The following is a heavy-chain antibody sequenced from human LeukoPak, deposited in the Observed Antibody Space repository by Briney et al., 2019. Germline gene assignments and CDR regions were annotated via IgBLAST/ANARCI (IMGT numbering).Heavy chain of an antibody. J-gene: IGHJ5*02. CDR2: IYYSGST. CDR1: GGSISSGDYY. D-gene: IGHD3-3*01. V-gene: IGHV4-30-4*01. Sequence: PSETLSLTCTVSGGSISSGDYYWSWIRQPPGKGLEWIGYIYYSGSTYYNPSLKSRVTISVDTSKNQFSLKLSSVTAADTAVYYCARETRLLEWSNNWFDPWGQGTLVTVSS. CDR3: ARETRLLEWSNNWFDP.